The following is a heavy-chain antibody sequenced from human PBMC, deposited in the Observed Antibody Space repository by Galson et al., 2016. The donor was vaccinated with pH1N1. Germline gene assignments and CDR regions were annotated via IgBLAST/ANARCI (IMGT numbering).Heavy chain of an antibody. CDR1: GYTFTSHY. D-gene: IGHD4-17*01. J-gene: IGHJ4*02. CDR2: INPSGGST. Sequence: SVKVSCKASGYTFTSHYMHWVRQAPGRGLEWMGLINPSGGSTSYAPKFQGRVTMTRDTSTSTVYMELTSLRSEDTALYFCARDGYGDYVGGDYWGQGTLVTVSS. CDR3: ARDGYGDYVGGDY. V-gene: IGHV1-46*01.